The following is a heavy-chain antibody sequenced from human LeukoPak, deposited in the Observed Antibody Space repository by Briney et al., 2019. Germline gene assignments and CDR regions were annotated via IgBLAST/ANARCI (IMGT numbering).Heavy chain of an antibody. V-gene: IGHV1-18*01. CDR3: ARAFKDVVTSNWFDP. J-gene: IGHJ5*02. Sequence: GASVKVSCKASGYTFTNYGISWVRQAPGQGLEWMGWISAYNGNTNYAQKLQGRVTMTTDTSTSTAYMELRSLRSDDTAVYYCARAFKDVVTSNWFDPWGQGTLVTVSS. CDR1: GYTFTNYG. D-gene: IGHD4-17*01. CDR2: ISAYNGNT.